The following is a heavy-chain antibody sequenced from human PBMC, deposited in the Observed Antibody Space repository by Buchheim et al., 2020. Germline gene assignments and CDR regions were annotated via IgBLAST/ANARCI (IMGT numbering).Heavy chain of an antibody. CDR3: ARRTGYYFDY. Sequence: LQLQESGPGLLKPSETLSLTCTVSGGSVSSTSHYWGWFRQPPGKDLEWIGSIYYTGSTYENPSLKSRITLSVETSRNQFPLRLSSVTAADTAVFYCARRTGYYFDYWGQGTL. CDR1: GGSVSSTSHY. CDR2: IYYTGST. J-gene: IGHJ4*02. D-gene: IGHD6-13*01. V-gene: IGHV4-39*01.